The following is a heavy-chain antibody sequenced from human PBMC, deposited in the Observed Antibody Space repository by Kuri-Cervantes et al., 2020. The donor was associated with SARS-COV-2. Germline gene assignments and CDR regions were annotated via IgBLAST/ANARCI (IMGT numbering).Heavy chain of an antibody. CDR2: ISESGATI. CDR1: GFTFSSYS. V-gene: IGHV3-48*04. Sequence: GGSLRLSCAASGFTFSSYSINWVRQAPGKGLEWVSYISESGATIYYGDSVKGRFTTSRDNGMKSLYLHMDRLRVEDTAIYFCATNSGTYINAFDIWGRGTMVTVSS. D-gene: IGHD1-26*01. J-gene: IGHJ3*02. CDR3: ATNSGTYINAFDI.